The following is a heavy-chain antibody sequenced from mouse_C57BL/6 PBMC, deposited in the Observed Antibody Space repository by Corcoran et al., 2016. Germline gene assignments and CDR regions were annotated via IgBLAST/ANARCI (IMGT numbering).Heavy chain of an antibody. CDR1: GYTFITYG. CDR3: ARSYDGYYLYYFYY. D-gene: IGHD2-3*01. CDR2: INTYSGVP. J-gene: IGHJ2*01. V-gene: IGHV9-3*01. Sequence: QIQLVQSGPELKKPGETVKISCKASGYTFITYGMSWVKQATGKGLKWMGWINTYSGVPTYADDFKGRFAFSLETSASTAYLHINNLKNEDTATYFCARSYDGYYLYYFYYWGQGTTLTVSS.